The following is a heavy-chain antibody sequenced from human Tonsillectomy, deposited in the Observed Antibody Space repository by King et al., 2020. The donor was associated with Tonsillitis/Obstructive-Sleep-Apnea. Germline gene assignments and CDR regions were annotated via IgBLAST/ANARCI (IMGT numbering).Heavy chain of an antibody. CDR2: ISSSSSYI. V-gene: IGHV3-21*01. CDR1: GFTFSSYN. Sequence: EVQLVESGGGLVKPAGSLRLSCAASGFTFSSYNINWVRQAPGKGLEWVSSISSSSSYIYYADSIKGRFTISRDNAKNSLYLQMNSLRAEDTAVYYCARDWGGVGATSYYYYGMDVWGQGTTVTVSS. D-gene: IGHD1-26*01. J-gene: IGHJ6*02. CDR3: ARDWGGVGATSYYYYGMDV.